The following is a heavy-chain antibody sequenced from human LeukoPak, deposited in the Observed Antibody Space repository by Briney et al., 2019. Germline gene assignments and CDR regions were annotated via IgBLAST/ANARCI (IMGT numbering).Heavy chain of an antibody. J-gene: IGHJ5*02. CDR1: GFTFSSYE. V-gene: IGHV3-48*03. CDR2: ISSSGSTI. Sequence: GGSLRLSCAASGFTFSSYEMNWVRQAPGKGLEWVSYISSSGSTIYYADSVKGRFTISRDNAKNSLYLQMNSLRAEDTAVYYCAREGPRLPNYDFWSGYFGWFDPWGQGTLVTVSS. D-gene: IGHD3-3*01. CDR3: AREGPRLPNYDFWSGYFGWFDP.